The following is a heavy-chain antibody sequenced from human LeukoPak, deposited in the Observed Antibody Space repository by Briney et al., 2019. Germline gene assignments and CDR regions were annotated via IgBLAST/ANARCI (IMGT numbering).Heavy chain of an antibody. V-gene: IGHV3-21*01. CDR3: ARDKDGYTDY. CDR1: GFTFSSYS. Sequence: PGGSLRLSCTASGFTFSSYSMNWVRQAPGKGLEWVSSISSSSSYIYYADSVKGRFTISRDNAKNSLYLQMNSLRAEDTAVYYCARDKDGYTDYWGQGTLVTVSS. J-gene: IGHJ4*02. D-gene: IGHD5-24*01. CDR2: ISSSSSYI.